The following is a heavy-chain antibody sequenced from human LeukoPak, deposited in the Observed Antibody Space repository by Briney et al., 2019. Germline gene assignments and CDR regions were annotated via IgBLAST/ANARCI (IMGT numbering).Heavy chain of an antibody. V-gene: IGHV1-18*01. D-gene: IGHD3-9*01. CDR3: ARADDILTGYFHFDY. Sequence: ASVKVSCKASGYTFTSYGISWVRQAPGQGLEWMGWISAYNGNTNYAQKLQGRVTMTTDTSTSTAYMELRSLRSDDTAVYYCARADDILTGYFHFDYRGQGTLVTVSS. CDR1: GYTFTSYG. J-gene: IGHJ4*02. CDR2: ISAYNGNT.